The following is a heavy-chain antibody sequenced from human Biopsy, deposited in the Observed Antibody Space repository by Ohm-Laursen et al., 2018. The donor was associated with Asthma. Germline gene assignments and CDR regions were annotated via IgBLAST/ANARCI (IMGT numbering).Heavy chain of an antibody. Sequence: ASVKVSCKASGYTFSNYAISWVRQAPGQGLEWMGWISGYNGDTKFAQNVKGRLSLTTDTSTSTAYMELRSLTSDDTAVYYCARSYDTDSYPVLVLDYWGQGTLVTVSS. CDR1: GYTFSNYA. D-gene: IGHD3-22*01. J-gene: IGHJ4*02. CDR3: ARSYDTDSYPVLVLDY. CDR2: ISGYNGDT. V-gene: IGHV1-18*04.